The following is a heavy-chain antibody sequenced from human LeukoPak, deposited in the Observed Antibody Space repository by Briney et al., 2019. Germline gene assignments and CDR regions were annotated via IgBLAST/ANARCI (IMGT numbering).Heavy chain of an antibody. CDR3: ARVVLRNSEVTALFDY. CDR2: IGSVISPI. Sequence: GGSLRLSCAASGLTFSSDAMTWVRQAPGKGLEWIAYIGSVISPIFYANSVKGRFTISRDNAKNSLYLQINSLRAEDTAVYYCARVVLRNSEVTALFDYWGQGTQVAVSS. V-gene: IGHV3-48*04. D-gene: IGHD2-21*02. CDR1: GLTFSSDA. J-gene: IGHJ4*02.